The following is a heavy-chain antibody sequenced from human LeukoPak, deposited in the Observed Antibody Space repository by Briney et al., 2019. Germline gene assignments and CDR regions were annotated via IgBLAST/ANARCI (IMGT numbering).Heavy chain of an antibody. D-gene: IGHD3-22*01. CDR3: ASSKIGINGSGYCFDY. V-gene: IGHV4-59*12. CDR2: IYYGGST. CDR1: GGSISSYY. Sequence: SETLSLTCTVSGGSISSYYWSWIRQPPGKGLEWIGYIYYGGSTNYNPSLKSRVTISVDTSKNQFSLKLSSVTAADTAVYYCASSKIGINGSGYCFDYWGQGILVTVSS. J-gene: IGHJ4*02.